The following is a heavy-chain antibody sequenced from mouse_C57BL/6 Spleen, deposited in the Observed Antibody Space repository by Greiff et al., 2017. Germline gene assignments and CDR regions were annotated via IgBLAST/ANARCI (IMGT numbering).Heavy chain of an antibody. CDR1: GFTFSSYG. J-gene: IGHJ4*01. CDR3: ARYYYGSSHYYAMDY. V-gene: IGHV5-6*01. D-gene: IGHD1-1*01. CDR2: ISSGGSYT. Sequence: EVMLVESGGDLVKPGGSLKLSCAASGFTFSSYGMSWVRQTPDKRLEWVATISSGGSYTYYPDSVKGRFTISRDNAKNTLYLQMSSLKSEDTAMYYCARYYYGSSHYYAMDYWGQGTSVTVSS.